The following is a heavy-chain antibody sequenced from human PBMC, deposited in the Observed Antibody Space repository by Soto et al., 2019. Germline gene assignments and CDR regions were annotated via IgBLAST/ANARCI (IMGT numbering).Heavy chain of an antibody. J-gene: IGHJ5*02. CDR3: ARSIVVVPAAILKNWFDP. CDR2: TYYRSKWYN. CDR1: GDSVSSNSAA. V-gene: IGHV6-1*01. D-gene: IGHD2-2*01. Sequence: SQTLSLTCAISGDSVSSNSAAWNWIRQSPSRGLEWLGRTYYRSKWYNDYAVSVKSRITINPDTSKNQFSLQPNSVTPEDTAVYYCARSIVVVPAAILKNWFDPWGQGTLVTVSS.